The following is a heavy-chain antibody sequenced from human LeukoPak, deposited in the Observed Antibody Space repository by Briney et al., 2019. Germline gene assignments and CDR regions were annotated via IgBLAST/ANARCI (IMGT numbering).Heavy chain of an antibody. CDR2: IYPGDSDA. CDR1: GYSFTNYW. V-gene: IGHV5-51*01. J-gene: IGHJ5*02. D-gene: IGHD5-24*01. CDR3: ARGSERWLQYLAANWFDP. Sequence: GESLKISCKGSGYSFTNYWIGWVRQMPGKGLEWMGIIYPGDSDAHYSPSFQGQVIISADKSISTAYLQWSSLKASDTAMYYCARGSERWLQYLAANWFDPWGQGTLVTVSS.